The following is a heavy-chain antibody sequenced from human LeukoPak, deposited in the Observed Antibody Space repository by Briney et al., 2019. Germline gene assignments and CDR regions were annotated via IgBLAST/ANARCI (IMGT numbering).Heavy chain of an antibody. D-gene: IGHD3-10*01. V-gene: IGHV1-18*01. CDR2: ISAYNGNT. J-gene: IGHJ4*02. CDR3: ARDRKYYYGSGSHYYFDY. CDR1: GYTFTSYG. Sequence: ASVKVSCKASGYTFTSYGISWVRQAPGQGLEWMGWISAYNGNTNYAQKLQGRVTMTTDTSTSTAYMELRSLRSDDTAVYYCARDRKYYYGSGSHYYFDYSGQGTLVTVSS.